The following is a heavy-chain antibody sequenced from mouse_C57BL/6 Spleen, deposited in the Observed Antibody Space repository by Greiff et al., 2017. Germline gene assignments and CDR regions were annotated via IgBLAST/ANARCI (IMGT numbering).Heavy chain of an antibody. D-gene: IGHD2-4*01. CDR2: IDPSDSET. V-gene: IGHV1-52*01. J-gene: IGHJ4*01. CDR3: ARGFYYDSLLDAMDY. CDR1: GYTFTSYW. Sequence: QVQLQQSGAELVRPGSSVKLSCKASGYTFTSYWMHWVKQRPIQGLEWIGNIDPSDSETHYNQKFKDKATLTVDKSSSTAYMQLSSLTSEDSAVYYCARGFYYDSLLDAMDYWGQGTSVTVSS.